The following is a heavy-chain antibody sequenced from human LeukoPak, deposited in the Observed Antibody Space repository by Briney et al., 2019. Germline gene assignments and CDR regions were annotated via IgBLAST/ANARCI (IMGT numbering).Heavy chain of an antibody. CDR3: ARGTITTVTDS. V-gene: IGHV4-4*02. CDR1: GGSISSSNW. Sequence: PSGTLSLTCAISGGSISSSNWWTWVRQPPGKGLEWVGEIYLRGNTNYNPSLESRVTISVDESKTQLSLRLESVTAADTAVYYCARGTITTVTDSWGPGTLVTVSS. D-gene: IGHD4-17*01. CDR2: IYLRGNT. J-gene: IGHJ4*02.